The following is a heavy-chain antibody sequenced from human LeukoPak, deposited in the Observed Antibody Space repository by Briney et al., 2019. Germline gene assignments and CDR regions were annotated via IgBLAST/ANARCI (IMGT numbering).Heavy chain of an antibody. V-gene: IGHV1-8*03. CDR1: GYTFTSYD. D-gene: IGHD2-21*02. Sequence: GASVKVSCKASGYTFTSYDINWVRQATGQGLEWMGWMNPNSGNTGYAQKFQGRVTITRNTSISTAYMELSSLRSEDTAVYYCAERDKTYCGGDCYSYYFDYWGQGTLVTVSS. CDR3: AERDKTYCGGDCYSYYFDY. J-gene: IGHJ4*02. CDR2: MNPNSGNT.